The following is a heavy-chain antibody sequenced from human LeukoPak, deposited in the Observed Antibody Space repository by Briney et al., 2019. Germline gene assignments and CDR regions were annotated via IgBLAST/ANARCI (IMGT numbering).Heavy chain of an antibody. V-gene: IGHV4-34*01. CDR2: INHSGST. J-gene: IGHJ4*02. Sequence: NPSETLSLTCTVYGGSFSGYYWSWIRQPPGKGLEWIGEINHSGSTNYNPSLKSRVTISVDTSKNQFSLKLSSVTAADTAVYYCARGAGDSSGYYWSDYWGQGTLVTVSS. D-gene: IGHD3-22*01. CDR3: ARGAGDSSGYYWSDY. CDR1: GGSFSGYY.